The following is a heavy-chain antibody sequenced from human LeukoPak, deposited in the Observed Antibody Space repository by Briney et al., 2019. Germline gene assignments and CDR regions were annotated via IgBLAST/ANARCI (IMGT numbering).Heavy chain of an antibody. Sequence: GGSLRLSCAASGFNFSSYAMSWVRQAPGKGLKGVATINDNGDGTYYADSVKGRFTISRDNSKNTLYLQMNSLRVEDTAVYYCARDLGYCRGGVCYVGYFDYWGQGTQVTVSS. CDR1: GFNFSSYA. V-gene: IGHV3-23*01. CDR3: ARDLGYCRGGVCYVGYFDY. CDR2: INDNGDGT. J-gene: IGHJ4*02. D-gene: IGHD2-8*02.